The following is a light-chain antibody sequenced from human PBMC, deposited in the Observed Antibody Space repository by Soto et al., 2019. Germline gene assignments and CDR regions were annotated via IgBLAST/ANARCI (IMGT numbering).Light chain of an antibody. Sequence: QSALTQPASVSGSPGQSITISCTGTSSDVGSYNLVSWYQQHPGKAPKLMISEGDKRPSGISNRFSGSKSGNTASLTISGLQAEDEADYYCCSYEGSSGYVFGTGTKVTVL. CDR3: CSYEGSSGYV. J-gene: IGLJ1*01. CDR2: EGD. V-gene: IGLV2-23*01. CDR1: SSDVGSYNL.